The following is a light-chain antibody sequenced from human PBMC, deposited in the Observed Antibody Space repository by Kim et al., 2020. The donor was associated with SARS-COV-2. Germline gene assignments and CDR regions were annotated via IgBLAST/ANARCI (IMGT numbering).Light chain of an antibody. J-gene: IGLJ2*01. CDR3: QAWDSSTVV. CDR2: QDS. Sequence: SMSPGQTASFTCSGDKLGDKYACWYQQKPGQSPVLVIYQDSKRPSGIPGRFSGSNSGNTATLTISGTQAMEEADYYCQAWDSSTVVFGGGTQLTVL. CDR1: KLGDKY. V-gene: IGLV3-1*01.